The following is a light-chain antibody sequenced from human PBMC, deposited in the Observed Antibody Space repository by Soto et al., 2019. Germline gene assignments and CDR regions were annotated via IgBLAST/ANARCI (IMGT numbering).Light chain of an antibody. V-gene: IGLV1-51*01. J-gene: IGLJ2*01. CDR1: SSNIGNNT. Sequence: QSVLTQPPSVSGAPGQKVTISCSGSSSNIGNNTVTWYRQLPGTAPKLLIYDNNKRPSGIPDRFSGSKSGTSATLGISGLQSGDEADYYCGAWDSSLSDVVFGGGTKLTVL. CDR2: DNN. CDR3: GAWDSSLSDVV.